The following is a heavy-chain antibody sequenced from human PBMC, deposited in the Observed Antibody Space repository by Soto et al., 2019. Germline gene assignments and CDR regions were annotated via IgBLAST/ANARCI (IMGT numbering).Heavy chain of an antibody. D-gene: IGHD1-26*01. V-gene: IGHV3-48*03. CDR1: RFTFSSYE. J-gene: IGHJ4*02. CDR3: ARAYNLGSGYYFGY. CDR2: ISSSGSTI. Sequence: PGGSLRLSCAASRFTFSSYEMNWVRQAPGKGLEWVSYISSSGSTIYYADSVKGRFTISRDNAKNSLYLQMNSLRAEDTAVYYCARAYNLGSGYYFGYWGQGTLVTVSS.